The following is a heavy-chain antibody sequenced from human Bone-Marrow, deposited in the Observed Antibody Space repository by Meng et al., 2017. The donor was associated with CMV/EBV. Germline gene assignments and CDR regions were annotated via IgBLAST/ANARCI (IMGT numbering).Heavy chain of an antibody. CDR3: AKGFSSRWYRENYDY. V-gene: IGHV3-64*02. Sequence: GESLKISCAASGFTFSSYAMHWVRQAPGKGLEYVSAISSNGGSTYYADSVKGRFTISRDNFKNTLDLKMNSLTAEDTAVYYCAKGFSSRWYRENYDYWGQGELVNVSS. CDR2: ISSNGGST. J-gene: IGHJ4*02. CDR1: GFTFSSYA. D-gene: IGHD6-13*01.